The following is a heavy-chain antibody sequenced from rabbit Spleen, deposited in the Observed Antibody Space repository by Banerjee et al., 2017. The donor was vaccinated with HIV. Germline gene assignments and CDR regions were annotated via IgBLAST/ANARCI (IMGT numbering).Heavy chain of an antibody. V-gene: IGHV1S45*01. CDR1: GVSLNDKDV. CDR2: INTYTGKP. D-gene: IGHD3-1*01. Sequence: EQLEESGGGLVKPEGSLTLTCKASGVSLNDKDVMCWVRQAPGKGLEWIACINTYTGKPVYATWAKGRFTISRTSSTTVTLQMTSLTAADTATHFCARDLASVVGWNFSLWGQGTLVTVS. CDR3: ARDLASVVGWNFSL. J-gene: IGHJ4*01.